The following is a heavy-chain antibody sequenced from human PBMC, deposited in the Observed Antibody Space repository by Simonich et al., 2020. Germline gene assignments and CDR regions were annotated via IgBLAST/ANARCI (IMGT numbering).Heavy chain of an antibody. V-gene: IGHV4-39*01. Sequence: QLQLQESGPGLVKPSETLSLTCTVSGGSISSSSYYWGWYRQPPGKGLEGIGSIYYSGSTYYNPSLKSRVTISVDTSKNQFSLKLSSVTAADTAVYYCARWAYSSSYFDYWGQGTLVTVSS. CDR2: IYYSGST. CDR3: ARWAYSSSYFDY. D-gene: IGHD6-6*01. CDR1: GGSISSSSYY. J-gene: IGHJ4*02.